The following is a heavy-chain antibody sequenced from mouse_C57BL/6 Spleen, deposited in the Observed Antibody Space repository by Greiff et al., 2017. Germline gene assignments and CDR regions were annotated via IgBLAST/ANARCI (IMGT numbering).Heavy chain of an antibody. CDR1: GYTFTDYY. CDR3: ARQLRLNYAMDY. Sequence: VQLQQSGPELVKPGASVKISCKASGYTFTDYYMNWVKQSHGKSLEWIGDINPNNGGTSYNQKFKGKATLTVDKSSSTAYMELRSLTSEDSAVYYCARQLRLNYAMDYWGQGTSVTVSS. CDR2: INPNNGGT. J-gene: IGHJ4*01. V-gene: IGHV1-26*01. D-gene: IGHD3-2*02.